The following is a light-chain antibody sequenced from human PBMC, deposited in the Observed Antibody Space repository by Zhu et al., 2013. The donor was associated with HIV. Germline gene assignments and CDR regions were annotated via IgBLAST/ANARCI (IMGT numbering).Light chain of an antibody. CDR2: SAS. J-gene: IGKJ3*01. Sequence: DIVMTQSPSTLSASVGDRVTITCRASQNIGDSVAWYQQKPGKAPNVLIYSASSLISGVPSRFSGSGSATEFTLTINSLQPEDSATYYCQQYSTFPFTFGPGTRVDI. CDR3: QQYSTFPFT. V-gene: IGKV1-5*01. CDR1: QNIGDS.